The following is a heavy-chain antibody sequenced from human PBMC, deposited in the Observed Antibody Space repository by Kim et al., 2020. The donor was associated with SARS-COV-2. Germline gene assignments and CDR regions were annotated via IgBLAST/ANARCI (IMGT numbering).Heavy chain of an antibody. CDR3: AGSSGAAYGMDV. Sequence: NYNPSHKRRVTISGDTSKNQFSLKLSSVTAEDTAVYYCAGSSGAAYGMDVWGQGTTVTVSS. D-gene: IGHD6-19*01. V-gene: IGHV4-59*01. J-gene: IGHJ6*02.